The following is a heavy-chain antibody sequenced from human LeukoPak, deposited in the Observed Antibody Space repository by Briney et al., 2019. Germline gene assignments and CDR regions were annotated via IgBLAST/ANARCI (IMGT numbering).Heavy chain of an antibody. Sequence: ASVKVSCKASGYTFSRYGISGVRQAPGQELEWMGWISAYNGNTDYAQHLQGRVTMTTDTSTSTAYMELRCLRSDDTAVYYCARDLGYCTNGVCPGDYWGQGTLVTVSS. V-gene: IGHV1-18*01. D-gene: IGHD2-8*01. CDR1: GYTFSRYG. CDR2: ISAYNGNT. CDR3: ARDLGYCTNGVCPGDY. J-gene: IGHJ4*02.